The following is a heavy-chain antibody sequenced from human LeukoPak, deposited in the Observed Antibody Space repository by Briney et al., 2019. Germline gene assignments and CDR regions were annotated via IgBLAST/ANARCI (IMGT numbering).Heavy chain of an antibody. CDR2: IKQDGSEK. D-gene: IGHD3-10*01. V-gene: IGHV3-7*01. CDR1: GFTFSTYW. Sequence: GSLRLSCAASGFTFSTYWMSWVRQAPGKGLEWVANIKQDGSEKYYVDSVKGRFTISRDNAKNSLFLQMKSLRADDTAVYYCARDLTARPYGSGSFDFWGQGTLITVSS. CDR3: ARDLTARPYGSGSFDF. J-gene: IGHJ4*02.